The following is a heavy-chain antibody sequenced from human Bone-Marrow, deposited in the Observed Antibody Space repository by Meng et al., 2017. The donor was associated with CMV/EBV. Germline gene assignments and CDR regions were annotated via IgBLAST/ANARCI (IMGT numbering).Heavy chain of an antibody. V-gene: IGHV3-20*04. D-gene: IGHD2-21*01. J-gene: IGHJ4*02. CDR2: INWNGGST. CDR1: GFTFDDYG. Sequence: GESLKISCAASGFTFDDYGMSWVRQAPGKGLEWVSGINWNGGSTGYADSVKGRFTISRDNAKNSLYLQMNSLRAEDTALYYCAILPGIVTSTDYWGQGTLVTVS. CDR3: AILPGIVTSTDY.